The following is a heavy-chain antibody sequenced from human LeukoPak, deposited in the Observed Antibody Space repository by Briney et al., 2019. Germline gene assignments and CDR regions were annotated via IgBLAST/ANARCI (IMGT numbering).Heavy chain of an antibody. D-gene: IGHD3-10*01. V-gene: IGHV3-48*03. CDR2: ISSSGSTI. Sequence: GGSLRLSCAASGFTFSSYEMNWVRQAPGKGLEWVSYISSSGSTIYYADSVKGRFTISRDNAKNSLYLQMNSLRAEDTAVYYCARNLYHYGSGASVYFDYWGQGTLVTVSS. CDR1: GFTFSSYE. CDR3: ARNLYHYGSGASVYFDY. J-gene: IGHJ4*02.